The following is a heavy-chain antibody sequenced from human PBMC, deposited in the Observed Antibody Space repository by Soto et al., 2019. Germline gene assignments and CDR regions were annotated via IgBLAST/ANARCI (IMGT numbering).Heavy chain of an antibody. D-gene: IGHD5-18*01. Sequence: QVQLQESGPGLVKPSETLSLTCTVSGGSISSYYWSWIRQPAGKGLEWIGRIYTSGSTNYNPSLKSRVTMSVDTSKNQFSLKLSSVTAADTAVYYCARVGRGYSYGYYYYYGMDVWGQGTTVTVSS. CDR2: IYTSGST. J-gene: IGHJ6*02. V-gene: IGHV4-4*07. CDR1: GGSISSYY. CDR3: ARVGRGYSYGYYYYYGMDV.